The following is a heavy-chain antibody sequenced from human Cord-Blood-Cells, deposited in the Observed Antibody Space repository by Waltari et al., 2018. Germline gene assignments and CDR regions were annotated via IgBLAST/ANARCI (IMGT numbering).Heavy chain of an antibody. CDR3: ARYSSGWYDY. D-gene: IGHD6-19*01. J-gene: IGHJ4*02. CDR2: MNPNRGNT. Sequence: QVQLVQSGAEVKKPGASVKVSCKAPGYTFTSYDINWVRQATGQGLELMGWMNPNRGNTGYAQNVQGRVTMTRNTSISTAYMELSSLRSEDTAVYYCARYSSGWYDYWGQGTLVTVSS. CDR1: GYTFTSYD. V-gene: IGHV1-8*01.